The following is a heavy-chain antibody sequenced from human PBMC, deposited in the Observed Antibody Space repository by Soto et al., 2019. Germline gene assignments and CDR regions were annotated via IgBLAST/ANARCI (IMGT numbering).Heavy chain of an antibody. CDR1: GXTFRSYA. CDR2: ISGSDGRT. J-gene: IGHJ4*02. CDR3: AKGVSQYTPLALFDY. V-gene: IGHV3-23*01. D-gene: IGHD5-18*01. Sequence: LRLSFAASGXTFRSYALSWVRQAPGKGLEWVSTISGSDGRTSSTDSVKGRFTISRDNSRNTAYLQMNSLRVEDTAVYYCAKGVSQYTPLALFDYWGRGTLVTVSS.